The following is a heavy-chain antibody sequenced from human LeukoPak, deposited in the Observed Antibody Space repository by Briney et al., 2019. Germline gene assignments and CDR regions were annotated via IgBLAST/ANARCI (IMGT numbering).Heavy chain of an antibody. CDR2: IDPRSGGS. D-gene: IGHD4-23*01. Sequence: VASVKVSCKASGNTFTAYYTHWVRQAPGQGLEWMGWIDPRSGGSKYAQKFQGRVTMTGDTSISTAYMEVIGLRSDDTAVYYCTRETNGGALGYWGQGTLVTVSS. CDR1: GNTFTAYY. J-gene: IGHJ4*02. CDR3: TRETNGGALGY. V-gene: IGHV1-2*02.